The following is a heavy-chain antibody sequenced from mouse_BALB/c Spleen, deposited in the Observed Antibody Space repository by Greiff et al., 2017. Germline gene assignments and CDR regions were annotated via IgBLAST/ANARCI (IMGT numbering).Heavy chain of an antibody. D-gene: IGHD2-14*01. V-gene: IGHV5-4*02. J-gene: IGHJ2*01. CDR3: AREARYDGGYFDY. CDR1: GFTFSDYY. Sequence: EVQLVESGGGLVKPGGSLKLSCAASGFTFSDYYMYWVRQTPEKRLEWVATISDGGSYTYYPDSVKGRFTISRDNAKNNLYLQMSSLKSEDTAMYYCAREARYDGGYFDYWGQGTTLTVSS. CDR2: ISDGGSYT.